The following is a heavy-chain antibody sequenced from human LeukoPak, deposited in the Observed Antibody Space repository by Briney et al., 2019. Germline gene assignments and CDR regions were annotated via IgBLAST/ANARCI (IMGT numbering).Heavy chain of an antibody. V-gene: IGHV4-34*01. CDR1: GGSLTDYF. CDR3: ARGRGFCSGGWCYNWFDS. CDR2: ISHSGST. D-gene: IGHD2-15*01. Sequence: SETLSLTCAVYGGSLTDYFWTWIRQPPGKGPEWIGEISHSGSTNNSPSLKSRVTISIDTSTNQFSLRLNSVTAADTAVYYCARGRGFCSGGWCYNWFDSWGQGTLVSVFS. J-gene: IGHJ5*01.